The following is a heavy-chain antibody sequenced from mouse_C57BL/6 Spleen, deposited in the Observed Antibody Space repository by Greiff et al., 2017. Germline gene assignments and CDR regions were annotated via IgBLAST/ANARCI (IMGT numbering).Heavy chain of an antibody. CDR1: GFTFSNYW. V-gene: IGHV6-3*01. CDR3: TGLGRGYFDV. D-gene: IGHD4-1*01. Sequence: EVKLVESGGGLVQPGGSMELSCVASGFTFSNYWMNWVRQSPEKGLEWVAQIRLKSDNYATHYAESVKGRFTISRDDSKSSVYLQMNNLRAEDTGIYYCTGLGRGYFDVWGTGTTVTVSS. CDR2: IRLKSDNYAT. J-gene: IGHJ1*03.